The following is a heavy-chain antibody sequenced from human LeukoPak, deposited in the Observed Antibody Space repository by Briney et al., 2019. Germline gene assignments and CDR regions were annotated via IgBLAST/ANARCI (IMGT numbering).Heavy chain of an antibody. D-gene: IGHD3-10*01. V-gene: IGHV3-64*01. CDR1: GFTFSSYA. CDR3: ARAARGYYFDY. Sequence: GSLRLSCVASGFTFSSYAMHWVRQAPGKGLEYVSAISSNGGSTYYANSVKGRFTISRDNSKNTLYLQMGSLRAEDMAVYYCARAARGYYFDYWGQGTLVTVSS. J-gene: IGHJ4*02. CDR2: ISSNGGST.